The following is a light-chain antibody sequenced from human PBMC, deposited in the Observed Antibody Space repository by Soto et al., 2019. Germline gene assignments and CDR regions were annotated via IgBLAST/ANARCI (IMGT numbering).Light chain of an antibody. CDR3: SSYAGSNNFV. CDR1: SSDVGGYNY. J-gene: IGLJ1*01. Sequence: QSVLTQPPSASGSPGQSVTISCTGTSSDVGGYNYVSWYQQHPGKAPKLTIYEVSKRPSGVPDRFSGSKSGNTASLTVSWLQAEDEADYYCSSYAGSNNFVFGTGTKVTVL. CDR2: EVS. V-gene: IGLV2-8*01.